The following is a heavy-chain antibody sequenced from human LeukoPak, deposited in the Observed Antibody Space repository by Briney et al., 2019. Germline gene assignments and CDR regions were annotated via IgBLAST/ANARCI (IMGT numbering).Heavy chain of an antibody. CDR3: ARVGIRFLEWFYFDY. Sequence: GGSLRLSCAASGFTFSSYAMPWVRQAPGKGLEWVAVISYDGSNKYYADSVKGRFTISRDNSKNTLYLQMNSLRAEDTAVYYCARVGIRFLEWFYFDYWGQGTLVTVSS. CDR1: GFTFSSYA. CDR2: ISYDGSNK. J-gene: IGHJ4*02. D-gene: IGHD3-3*01. V-gene: IGHV3-30-3*01.